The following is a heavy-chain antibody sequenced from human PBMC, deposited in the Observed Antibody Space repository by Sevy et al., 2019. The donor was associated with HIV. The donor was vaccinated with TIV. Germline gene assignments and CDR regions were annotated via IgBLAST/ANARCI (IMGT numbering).Heavy chain of an antibody. CDR1: GFTFSSYA. CDR2: ISGSGGST. CDR3: AKRGVADWAFDI. D-gene: IGHD3-9*01. V-gene: IGHV3-23*01. Sequence: GGSLRLSCAASGFTFSSYAMSWVRQAPGKGLEWVSAISGSGGSTYYADSVKGWFTISRDNSKNTLYLQMNSLRAEDTAVYYCAKRGVADWAFDIWGQGTMVTVSS. J-gene: IGHJ3*02.